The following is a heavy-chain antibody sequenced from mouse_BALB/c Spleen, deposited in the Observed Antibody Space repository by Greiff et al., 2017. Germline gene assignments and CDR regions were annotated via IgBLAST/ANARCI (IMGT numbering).Heavy chain of an antibody. CDR1: GYTFTDYW. J-gene: IGHJ2*01. V-gene: IGHV1-69*01. D-gene: IGHD1-1*01. CDR3: AREGIYYYGSTNYFDD. Sequence: VQLQQPGAELVMPGASVKMSCKASGYTFTDYWMHWVKQRPGQGLEWIGAIDTSDSYTSYNQKFKGKATLTVDESSSTAYMQLSSLTSEDSAVFYCAREGIYYYGSTNYFDDWGQGTTLTVSS. CDR2: IDTSDSYT.